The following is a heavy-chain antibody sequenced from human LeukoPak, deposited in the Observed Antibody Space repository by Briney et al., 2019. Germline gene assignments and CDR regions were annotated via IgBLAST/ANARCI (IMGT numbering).Heavy chain of an antibody. D-gene: IGHD6-13*01. CDR2: ISYDGSNK. CDR3: AKDRPMTYGAAGYLFDY. J-gene: IGHJ4*02. CDR1: GLTFSNAW. V-gene: IGHV3-30*18. Sequence: GGSLRLSCVVSGLTFSNAWMTWVRQAPGKGLEWVAVISYDGSNKYYADSVKGRFTISRDNSKNTLYLQMNSLRAEDTAVYYCAKDRPMTYGAAGYLFDYWGQGTLVTVSS.